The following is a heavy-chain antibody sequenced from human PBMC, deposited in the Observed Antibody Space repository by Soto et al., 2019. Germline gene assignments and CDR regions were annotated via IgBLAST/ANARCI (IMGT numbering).Heavy chain of an antibody. CDR3: ARTLFVGGPTPYYYMDV. V-gene: IGHV2-26*01. J-gene: IGHJ6*03. D-gene: IGHD3-10*01. CDR2: IFSNDEK. Sequence: QVTLKESGPVLVKPTEPLTLTCTVSGFSLSNARMGVSWIRQPPGKALEWLAHIFSNDEKSYSTSLKSRLTISKDTSKSQVVLTMTNMDPVDTATYYCARTLFVGGPTPYYYMDVWGKGTTVTVSS. CDR1: GFSLSNARMG.